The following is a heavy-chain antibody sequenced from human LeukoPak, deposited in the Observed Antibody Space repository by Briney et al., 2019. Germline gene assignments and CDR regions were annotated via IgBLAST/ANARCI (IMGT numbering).Heavy chain of an antibody. CDR3: AKGLVLRYFDWSLDY. CDR1: GFTFDDYA. CDR2: ISWNSHTI. D-gene: IGHD3-9*01. V-gene: IGHV3-9*01. Sequence: GGSLRLSCAASGFTFDDYAMHWVRQAPGKGLEWVSGISWNSHTIAYADSVKGRFTISRDNAKNSLYLQMNSPRAEDTAFYYCAKGLVLRYFDWSLDYWGQGTLVTVSS. J-gene: IGHJ4*02.